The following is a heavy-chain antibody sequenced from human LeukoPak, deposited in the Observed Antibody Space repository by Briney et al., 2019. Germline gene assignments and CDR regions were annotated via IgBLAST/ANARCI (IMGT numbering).Heavy chain of an antibody. J-gene: IGHJ4*02. CDR1: GDSISSYY. CDR2: IFSDGST. D-gene: IGHD6-6*01. V-gene: IGHV4-4*07. Sequence: PSETLSLTCTISGDSISSYYWTWIRQPAGKGLEWIGRIFSDGSTNYNPSLKSRVTMSLDTSKNQFSLKLSSVTAADTAVYYCARVRFEYSSSFFDYWGQGTLVTVSS. CDR3: ARVRFEYSSSFFDY.